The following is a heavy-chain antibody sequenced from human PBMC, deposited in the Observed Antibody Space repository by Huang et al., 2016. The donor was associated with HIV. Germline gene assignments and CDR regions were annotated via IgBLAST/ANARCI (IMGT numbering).Heavy chain of an antibody. CDR1: GFTFSSYW. V-gene: IGHV3-74*01. D-gene: IGHD3-22*01. Sequence: EVQLVESGGGLVQPGGSLRLSCAASGFTFSSYWMQWVRQATGKGLVWVSRIKSDGCSSGYADSVKGRFTISRDNAKNTLYLQMNSLRAEDTAVYYCVRDPRIQSWLNYFDYWGQGTLVSVSS. CDR2: IKSDGCSS. CDR3: VRDPRIQSWLNYFDY. J-gene: IGHJ4*02.